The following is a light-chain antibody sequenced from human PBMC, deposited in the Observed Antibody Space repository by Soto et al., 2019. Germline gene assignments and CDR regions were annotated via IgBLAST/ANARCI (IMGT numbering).Light chain of an antibody. CDR2: GAS. J-gene: IGKJ4*01. CDR3: QQYNNWPLT. V-gene: IGKV3-15*01. Sequence: EIVMTQSPATLSVSPGERVTLSCRASQSVSSSLAWYQQRPGQAPRLLIYGASTMATGFPARFSGSGSGTEFTLTISSLQSEDFAVYYCQQYNNWPLTFGGGTKVDIK. CDR1: QSVSSS.